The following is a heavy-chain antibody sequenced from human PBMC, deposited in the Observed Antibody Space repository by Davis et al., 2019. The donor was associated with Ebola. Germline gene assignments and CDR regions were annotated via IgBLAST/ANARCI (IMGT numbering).Heavy chain of an antibody. Sequence: GESLKISCAASGFTFSSYGMHWVRQAPGKGLEWLTLISFDGSQKDYADSVRGRLTISRDNSRNTVYMQMNSLTTEDTAVYYCARARKPEGFWVVVVAAHYGMDVWGKGTTVTVSS. CDR3: ARARKPEGFWVVVVAAHYGMDV. V-gene: IGHV3-30*03. D-gene: IGHD2-15*01. CDR2: ISFDGSQK. J-gene: IGHJ6*04. CDR1: GFTFSSYG.